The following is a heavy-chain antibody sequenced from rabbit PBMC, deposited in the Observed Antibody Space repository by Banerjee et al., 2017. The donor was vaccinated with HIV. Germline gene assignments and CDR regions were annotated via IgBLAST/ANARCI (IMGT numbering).Heavy chain of an antibody. J-gene: IGHJ4*01. CDR2: IAAGSIGSA. V-gene: IGHV1S45*01. D-gene: IGHD1-1*01. CDR3: ARDLTGVIGWNFNL. Sequence: QEQLEESGGDLVKPEGSLTLTCTASGFSFNNKYVMCWVRQAPGKGLEWIACIAAGSIGSAYYASWAKGRFTISKTSSTTVTLQMTSLTAADTASYFCARDLTGVIGWNFNLWGQGTLVTVS. CDR1: GFSFNNKYV.